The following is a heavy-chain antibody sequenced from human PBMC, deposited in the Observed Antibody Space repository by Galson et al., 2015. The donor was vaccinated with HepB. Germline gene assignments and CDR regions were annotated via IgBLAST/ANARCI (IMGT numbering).Heavy chain of an antibody. D-gene: IGHD3-10*01. Sequence: SVKVSCKASGYTFTGYYMHWVRQAPGQGLEWMGWINPNSGGTNYAQKFQGWVTMTRDTSISTAYMELSRLRSDDTAVYYCARDRGYYGSENPASSNYYYYGMDVWGQGTTVTVSS. CDR3: ARDRGYYGSENPASSNYYYYGMDV. V-gene: IGHV1-2*04. CDR1: GYTFTGYY. CDR2: INPNSGGT. J-gene: IGHJ6*02.